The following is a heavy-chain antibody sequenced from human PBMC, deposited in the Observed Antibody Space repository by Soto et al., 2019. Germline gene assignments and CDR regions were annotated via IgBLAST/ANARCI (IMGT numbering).Heavy chain of an antibody. CDR1: GGSINSGVYY. J-gene: IGHJ4*02. CDR3: ARAQTIFGIITVFDY. Sequence: PSETLSLTCTVSGGSINSGVYYGSWIRQHPGKGLEWIGYIYYSGSTYYNPSLKSRVTISVDTSKNQFSLKLTSVTAADTAVYFCARAQTIFGIITVFDYWGQGTLVTVSS. V-gene: IGHV4-31*03. CDR2: IYYSGST. D-gene: IGHD3-3*01.